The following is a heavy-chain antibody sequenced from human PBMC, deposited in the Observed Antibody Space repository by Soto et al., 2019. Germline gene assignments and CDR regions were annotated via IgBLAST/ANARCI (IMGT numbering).Heavy chain of an antibody. J-gene: IGHJ4*02. D-gene: IGHD6-19*01. CDR2: IKSKTDGGTT. V-gene: IGHV3-15*07. CDR1: GFTFSNAW. CDR3: TPQWLVWHY. Sequence: GSLGLSCAASGFTFSNAWMNWFRHATGKGLEWVGRIKSKTDGGTTGYAAPVKGRFTISRDDSKNTLYLQMNSLKTEDTAVYYCTPQWLVWHYWGQGTLVTVS.